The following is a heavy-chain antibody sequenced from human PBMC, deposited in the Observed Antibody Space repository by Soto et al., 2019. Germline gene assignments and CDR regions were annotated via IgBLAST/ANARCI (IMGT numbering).Heavy chain of an antibody. D-gene: IGHD3-22*01. CDR2: IIPIFCTA. Sequence: SVKVSCKASGGTSSSYAISWVRQAPGQGLEWMGGIIPIFCTANYAQRFQGRVTITADASTGTAYMDLSSTRSEDTAVYYCASPRGYDSSGYRAFDIWGQGTMVTVS. V-gene: IGHV1-69*13. J-gene: IGHJ3*02. CDR1: GGTSSSYA. CDR3: ASPRGYDSSGYRAFDI.